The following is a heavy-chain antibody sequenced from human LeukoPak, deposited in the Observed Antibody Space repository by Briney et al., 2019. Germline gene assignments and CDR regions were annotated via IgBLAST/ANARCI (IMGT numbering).Heavy chain of an antibody. CDR3: ARARPFYYDSSGYYYDLGY. J-gene: IGHJ4*02. V-gene: IGHV1-69*02. CDR2: IIPILAIA. CDR1: GGTFSSYT. D-gene: IGHD3-22*01. Sequence: SVRVSCKASGGTFSSYTFTWVRQAPGQGLEWMGRIIPILAIADYAQKFQGRVTITADRSTSTAYMELSGLRTEDTAVYYCARARPFYYDSSGYYYDLGYWGQGALVTVSS.